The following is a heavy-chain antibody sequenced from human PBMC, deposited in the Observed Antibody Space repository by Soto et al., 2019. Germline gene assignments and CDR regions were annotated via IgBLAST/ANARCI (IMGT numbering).Heavy chain of an antibody. CDR1: GYSFTSYW. J-gene: IGHJ4*02. Sequence: GESLKISCKGSGYSFTSYWIGWVRQMPGKGLEWMGIIYPGDSDTRYSPSFQGQVTISADKSISTAYLQWSSLKASDTAMYYCARHSGINADTAMVNFSDYWGQGTLGTVSS. CDR3: ARHSGINADTAMVNFSDY. V-gene: IGHV5-51*01. D-gene: IGHD5-18*01. CDR2: IYPGDSDT.